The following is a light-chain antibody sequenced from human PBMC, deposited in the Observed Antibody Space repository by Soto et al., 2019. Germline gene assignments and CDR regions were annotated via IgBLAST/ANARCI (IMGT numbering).Light chain of an antibody. Sequence: SYELTQPPSVSVSPGQTASITCSGDKLGDKYACWYQQKPGQSPVLVIYQDSNRPSGIPERFSGSNSGNTATLTISGTQAMDEADYYCQSWDSSTVVFGGGTKVTVL. CDR3: QSWDSSTVV. V-gene: IGLV3-1*01. J-gene: IGLJ2*01. CDR2: QDS. CDR1: KLGDKY.